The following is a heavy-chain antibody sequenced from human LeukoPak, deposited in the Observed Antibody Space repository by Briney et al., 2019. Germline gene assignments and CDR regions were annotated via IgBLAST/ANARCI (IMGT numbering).Heavy chain of an antibody. J-gene: IGHJ4*02. V-gene: IGHV1-18*01. CDR1: GYTFTNYG. Sequence: ASVKVSCKASGYTFTNYGITWVRETSGQGIEWRGWICTNIGKTNSAQKLQGRVTMTTDSSTSTGYMELRSLRSDDTAVYYCARGDGYCSGGSCMNFDYWGQGTLVTVSS. D-gene: IGHD2-15*01. CDR3: ARGDGYCSGGSCMNFDY. CDR2: ICTNIGKT.